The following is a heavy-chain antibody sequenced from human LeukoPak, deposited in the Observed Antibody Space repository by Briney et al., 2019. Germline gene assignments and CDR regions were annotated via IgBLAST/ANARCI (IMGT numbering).Heavy chain of an antibody. J-gene: IGHJ3*02. CDR1: GFTFTTYG. CDR2: ISGSGGST. CDR3: AKALTGVDSFDI. D-gene: IGHD7-27*01. Sequence: GGSLRLSCAASGFTFTTYGMSWVRQAPGKELEWVSVISGSGGSTYYADSVKGRFTISRDNSKNTLYLQMNSLRAEDTAVYYCAKALTGVDSFDIWGQGTMVTVSS. V-gene: IGHV3-23*01.